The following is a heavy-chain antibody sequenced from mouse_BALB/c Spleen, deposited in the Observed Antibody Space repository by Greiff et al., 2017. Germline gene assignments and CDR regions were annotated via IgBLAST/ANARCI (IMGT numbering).Heavy chain of an antibody. D-gene: IGHD1-1*01. CDR2: ISDGGSYT. CDR3: ARDLTTVVADYAMDY. CDR1: GFTFSDYY. Sequence: EVQLVESGGGLVKPGGSLKLSCAASGFTFSDYYMYWVRQTPEKRLEWVATISDGGSYTYYPDSVKGRFTISRDNAKNNLYLQMSSLKSEDTAMYYCARDLTTVVADYAMDYWGQGTSVTVSS. J-gene: IGHJ4*01. V-gene: IGHV5-4*02.